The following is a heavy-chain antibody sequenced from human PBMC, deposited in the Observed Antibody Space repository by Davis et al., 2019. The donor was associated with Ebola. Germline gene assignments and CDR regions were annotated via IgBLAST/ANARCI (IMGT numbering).Heavy chain of an antibody. V-gene: IGHV4-59*08. CDR3: ARHSGGYSYGPYYHNYGMDV. Sequence: PSETLSLTCTVSGGSLSNYYLSWIRQPPGKGLEWIAYMYYSGKTNYNPSLKSRITMSVDTSKNQFSLKVSSVTAADTAVYYCARHSGGYSYGPYYHNYGMDVWGQGTTVTVSS. J-gene: IGHJ6*02. CDR2: MYYSGKT. CDR1: GGSLSNYY. D-gene: IGHD5-18*01.